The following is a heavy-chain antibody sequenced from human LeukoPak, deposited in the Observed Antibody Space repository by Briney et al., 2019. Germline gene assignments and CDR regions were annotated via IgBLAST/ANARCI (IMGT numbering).Heavy chain of an antibody. D-gene: IGHD3-3*01. CDR2: ITPNSDGT. V-gene: IGHV1-2*02. CDR1: GYTFSGYY. J-gene: IGHJ5*02. CDR3: ARFPGFKMEWFLSKKNDKDKHWFDP. Sequence: PEASVKVSCKASGYTFSGYYMHWVRHAPGQGLEWMRWITPNSDGTNYAQKFQGRVTMTRDTSISTAYMELSRLRSDDTAVYYCARFPGFKMEWFLSKKNDKDKHWFDPWGQGTLVTVSS.